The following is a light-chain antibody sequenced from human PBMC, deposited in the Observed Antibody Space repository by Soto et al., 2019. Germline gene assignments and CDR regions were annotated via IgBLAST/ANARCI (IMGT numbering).Light chain of an antibody. Sequence: SYELTQPPSVSVSPGQTASITCSGDKLGDKYACWYQQKPGQSPVLVIYQDSKRPSGVPDRFSGSKSGTSASLAITGLQAADEGHYYCQSYDTTLRGSVFGGGTKLTVL. J-gene: IGLJ3*02. CDR1: KLGDKY. CDR3: QSYDTTLRGSV. V-gene: IGLV3-1*01. CDR2: QDS.